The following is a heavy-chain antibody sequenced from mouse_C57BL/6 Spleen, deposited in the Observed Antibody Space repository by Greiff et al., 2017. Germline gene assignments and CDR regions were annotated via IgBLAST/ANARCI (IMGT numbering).Heavy chain of an antibody. J-gene: IGHJ4*01. CDR2: IDPETGGT. V-gene: IGHV1-15*01. CDR3: TRWLRDAMDY. D-gene: IGHD2-2*01. CDR1: GYTFTDYE. Sequence: QVQLQQSGAELVRPGASVTLSCKASGYTFTDYEMHWVKQTPVHGLEWIGAIDPETGGTAYNQKFKGKAILTADKSSSTAYMELRRLTSEDSAVYYCTRWLRDAMDYWGQGTSVTVSS.